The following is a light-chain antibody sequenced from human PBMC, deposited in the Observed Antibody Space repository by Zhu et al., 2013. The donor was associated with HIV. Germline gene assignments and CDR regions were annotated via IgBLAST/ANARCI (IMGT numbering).Light chain of an antibody. Sequence: EIVMTQSPGTLSVSPGERATLSCRASQSVGTNLAWYQQRPDQAPRLLIYDTSNRATGIPARFSGSGSGTDFTLTISSLEPEDFAIYFCQKRSNWPPITFGQGTRIEVK. CDR3: QKRSNWPPIT. V-gene: IGKV3-11*01. J-gene: IGKJ5*01. CDR2: DTS. CDR1: QSVGTN.